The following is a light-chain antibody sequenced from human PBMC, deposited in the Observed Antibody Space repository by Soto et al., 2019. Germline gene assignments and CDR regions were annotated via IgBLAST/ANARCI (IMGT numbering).Light chain of an antibody. CDR2: DVS. CDR1: SSDVGRYNL. CDR3: SSYTSSSSLWV. V-gene: IGLV2-14*02. Sequence: QSALTQPASVSGSPGQSITISCTGTSSDVGRYNLVSWYQQHPGKAPKLMIYDVSNRPSGVSNRFSGSKSGNTASLTISGLQAEDEADYYCSSYTSSSSLWVFGTGTKLTVL. J-gene: IGLJ1*01.